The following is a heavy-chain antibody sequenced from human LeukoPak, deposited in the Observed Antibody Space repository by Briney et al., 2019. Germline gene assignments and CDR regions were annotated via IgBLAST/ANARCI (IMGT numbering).Heavy chain of an antibody. D-gene: IGHD1-14*01. CDR3: ARGANRVFDY. V-gene: IGHV6-1*01. CDR1: GDSVSSSTDA. Sequence: SQTLSLTCAISGDSVSSSTDAWNWIRQSPSRGLEWLGRTYYRSKWYNDYAVSVESRITINPDTSKNQFSLQLNSMTPKDTAVYYCARGANRVFDYWGQGTLVTVSS. CDR2: TYYRSKWYN. J-gene: IGHJ4*02.